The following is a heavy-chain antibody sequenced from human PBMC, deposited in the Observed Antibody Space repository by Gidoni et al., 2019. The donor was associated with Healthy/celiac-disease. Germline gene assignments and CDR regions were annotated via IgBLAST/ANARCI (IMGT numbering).Heavy chain of an antibody. CDR1: GGSVSSGSYY. Sequence: QVQLQESGPGLVEPSETLSLTSTASGGSVSSGSYYWSWIRQPPGKGLEWIGYLYYSGSTNYNPSLKRRVTISVDTSKNQFSRKLSYVTAADTAVYYCARETLGYCSGGSCYWFDPWGQGTLVTVSS. J-gene: IGHJ5*02. D-gene: IGHD2-15*01. CDR3: ARETLGYCSGGSCYWFDP. V-gene: IGHV4-61*01. CDR2: LYYSGST.